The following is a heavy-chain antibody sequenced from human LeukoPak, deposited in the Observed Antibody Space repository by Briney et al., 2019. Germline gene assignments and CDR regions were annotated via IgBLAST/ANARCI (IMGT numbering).Heavy chain of an antibody. Sequence: GASVKVSCKAFGYTFTSNYMHWVRQAPGQGLEWMGWMNPNSGNTGYAQKFQGRVTITRNTSISTAYMELSSLRSEDTAVYYCARGTREKYSSSSWWFDPWGQGTLVTVSS. CDR1: GYTFTSNY. J-gene: IGHJ5*02. V-gene: IGHV1-8*03. CDR2: MNPNSGNT. D-gene: IGHD6-6*01. CDR3: ARGTREKYSSSSWWFDP.